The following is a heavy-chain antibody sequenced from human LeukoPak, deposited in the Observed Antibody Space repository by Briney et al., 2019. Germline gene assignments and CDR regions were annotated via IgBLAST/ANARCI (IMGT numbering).Heavy chain of an antibody. CDR1: GVSLSGYY. D-gene: IGHD2-21*02. J-gene: IGHJ3*02. CDR2: INHGGSI. Sequence: KPSETLSLTCAVYGVSLSGYYWSWIRQPPGKGLEWIGEINHGGSINYNPSLKSRVTISVDTSKNQLSLNLSSVTAADTAVYYCARSHIVAVTGFAFDIWGQGTLVTVSS. V-gene: IGHV4-34*01. CDR3: ARSHIVAVTGFAFDI.